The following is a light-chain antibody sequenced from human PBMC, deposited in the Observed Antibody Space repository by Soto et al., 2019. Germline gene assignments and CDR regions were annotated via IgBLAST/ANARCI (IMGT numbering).Light chain of an antibody. CDR1: SSNIGSNT. CDR2: SYN. J-gene: IGLJ2*01. CDR3: AVWDDSLNGVV. Sequence: QSVLTQPPSASGTPGQRVTISCSGSSSNIGSNTVNWYQQLPGTAPKLLIYSYNQRPSGVPDRFSGSKSGTSASLAISGLQSEDEVDYYCAVWDDSLNGVVFGGGTKLTVL. V-gene: IGLV1-44*01.